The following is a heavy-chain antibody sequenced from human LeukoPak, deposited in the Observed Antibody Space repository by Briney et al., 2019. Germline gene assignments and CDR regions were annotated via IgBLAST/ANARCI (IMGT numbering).Heavy chain of an antibody. CDR2: INPNSGGT. V-gene: IGHV1-2*02. CDR3: ARGGLPIYYYYMDV. Sequence: PGGPLRLSCAASEFTFSSYGMHWVRQAPGQGLEWMGWINPNSGGTNYAQKFQGRVTMTRDTSISTAYMDLSRLRSDDTAVYFCARGGLPIYYYYMDVWGKGTTVTVSS. D-gene: IGHD4-11*01. J-gene: IGHJ6*03. CDR1: EFTFSSYG.